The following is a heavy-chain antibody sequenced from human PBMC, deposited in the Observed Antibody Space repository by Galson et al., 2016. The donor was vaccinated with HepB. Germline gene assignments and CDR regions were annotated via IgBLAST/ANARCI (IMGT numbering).Heavy chain of an antibody. Sequence: SLRLSCAASGFTLTNYWMSWVRQTPGKGLEWVASIRQDGSDKYHVDSVRGRFTISRDTAKESLYLEMNSLRAEDTAVYFCARGVSCSGGTCPRPGYHYYYGMDVWGQGTTVTVSS. CDR2: IRQDGSDK. D-gene: IGHD2-15*01. CDR1: GFTLTNYW. V-gene: IGHV3-7*04. CDR3: ARGVSCSGGTCPRPGYHYYYGMDV. J-gene: IGHJ6*02.